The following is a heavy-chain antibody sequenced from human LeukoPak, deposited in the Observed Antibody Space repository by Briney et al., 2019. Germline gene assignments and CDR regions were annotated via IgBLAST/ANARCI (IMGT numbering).Heavy chain of an antibody. J-gene: IGHJ4*02. CDR1: GGSISSSSYY. D-gene: IGHD3-10*01. CDR3: ARVKGFGELFFDY. CDR2: IYYSGST. Sequence: SETLSLTCTVSGGSISSSSYYWGWIRQPPGKGLEWIGSIYYSGSTYYNPSLKSRVTISIDTSKNQFSLKLSSVTAADTAVYYCARVKGFGELFFDYWGQGTLVTVSS. V-gene: IGHV4-39*07.